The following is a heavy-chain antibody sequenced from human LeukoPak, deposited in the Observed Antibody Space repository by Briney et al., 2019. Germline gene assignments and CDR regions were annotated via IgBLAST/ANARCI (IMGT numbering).Heavy chain of an antibody. CDR3: ATPPHDCSSTSCYTSYYYMDV. CDR1: GYTFTSYY. Sequence: ASVKVSCKASGYTFTSYYMHWVRQAPGQGLEWMGIINPSGGSTSYAQKFQGRVTMTRDTSTSTVYMELSRLRSEDTAVYYCATPPHDCSSTSCYTSYYYMDVWGKGTTVTVSS. J-gene: IGHJ6*03. D-gene: IGHD2-2*02. CDR2: INPSGGST. V-gene: IGHV1-46*01.